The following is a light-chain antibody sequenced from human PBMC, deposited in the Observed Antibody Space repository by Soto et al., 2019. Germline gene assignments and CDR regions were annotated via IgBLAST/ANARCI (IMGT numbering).Light chain of an antibody. CDR2: GAS. CDR1: EDISSY. Sequence: DIQLTQSPSFLSASVGDRVSITCRASEDISSYLAWYQRKPGKAPKVLIYGASTLQSGVPSSFSGSGSGTEFTLTISSLQPEDFASYYCQQVKRSPLTCGGGTKVEIK. J-gene: IGKJ4*01. V-gene: IGKV1-9*01. CDR3: QQVKRSPLT.